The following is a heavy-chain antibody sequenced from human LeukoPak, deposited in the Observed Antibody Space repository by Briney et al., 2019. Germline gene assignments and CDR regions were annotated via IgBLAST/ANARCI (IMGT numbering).Heavy chain of an antibody. CDR1: GFTLSSYA. Sequence: GGSLRLSCTASGFTLSSYAMSWVRQAPGEGLEWVSTISGSADNTNYAEAVKGRFTISRDNSKNTMYLQMNSLRAEDTAVYYCAKQGFGCWGRGTLVTVSS. CDR2: ISGSADNT. J-gene: IGHJ4*02. CDR3: AKQGFGC. V-gene: IGHV3-23*01.